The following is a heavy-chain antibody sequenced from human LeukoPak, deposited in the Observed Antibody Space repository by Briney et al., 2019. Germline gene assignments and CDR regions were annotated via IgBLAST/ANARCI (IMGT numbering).Heavy chain of an antibody. CDR1: GYSFDRYG. CDR2: IGAFNGNT. D-gene: IGHD3-22*01. J-gene: IGHJ3*02. CDR3: ARDFLSYDGSENHFEDTFDI. V-gene: IGHV1-18*01. Sequence: ASVKVSCKASGYSFDRYGISWVRQAPGQGLEWLGWIGAFNGNTNYAQNLQGRVTMTADTSTTTAYMELRSLSSDNTAVYYCARDFLSYDGSENHFEDTFDIWGQGTMVTVSS.